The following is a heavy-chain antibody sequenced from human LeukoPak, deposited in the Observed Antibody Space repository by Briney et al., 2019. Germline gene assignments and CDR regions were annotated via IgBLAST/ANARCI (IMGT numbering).Heavy chain of an antibody. CDR2: INPNSGGT. CDR1: GYTFTGYY. Sequence: ASVQVSCKASGYTFTGYYMHWVRQAPGQGLEWMGWINPNSGGTNYAQKFQGRVTMTRDTSISTAYMELSRLRSDDTAVYYCARVFDSSGYSKTPYYGMDVWGQGTTVTVSS. CDR3: ARVFDSSGYSKTPYYGMDV. J-gene: IGHJ6*02. V-gene: IGHV1-2*02. D-gene: IGHD3-22*01.